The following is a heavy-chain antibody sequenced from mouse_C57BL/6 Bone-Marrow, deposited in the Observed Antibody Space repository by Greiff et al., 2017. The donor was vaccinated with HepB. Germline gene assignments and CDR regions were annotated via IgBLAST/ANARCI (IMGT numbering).Heavy chain of an antibody. J-gene: IGHJ3*01. CDR3: ARSEDGYYVASY. D-gene: IGHD2-3*01. CDR1: GYTFTSYW. CDR2: IDPSDSYT. Sequence: QVQLKESGAELVMPGASVKLSCKASGYTFTSYWMHWVKQRPGQGLEWIGEIDPSDSYTNYNQKFKGKSTLTVDKSSSTAYMQLSSLTSEDSAVYYCARSEDGYYVASYWGQGTLVTVSA. V-gene: IGHV1-69*01.